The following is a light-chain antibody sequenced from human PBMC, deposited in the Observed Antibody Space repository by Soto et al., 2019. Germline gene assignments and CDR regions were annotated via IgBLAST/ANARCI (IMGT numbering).Light chain of an antibody. Sequence: DIQMTPSPSSLSASVGDRVTITCRASQNINTWLAWYQQKPGKAPNLLIYKASTLESGVPSRFSGSGSGTEFTLTISSLQPADFATYYCQQYDTYWTFGPGTKVDIK. CDR1: QNINTW. CDR2: KAS. V-gene: IGKV1-5*03. CDR3: QQYDTYWT. J-gene: IGKJ1*01.